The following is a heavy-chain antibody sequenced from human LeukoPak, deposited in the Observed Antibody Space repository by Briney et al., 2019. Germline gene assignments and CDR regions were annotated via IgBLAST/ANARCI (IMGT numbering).Heavy chain of an antibody. Sequence: ASVKVSCKASGYTFTSYGISWVRPAPGQGLEWMEWISASNGNTNYAQKLQGRVTMPTDTPASTAYMELRSLRSDDTAVYYCAREKPRPGYSSSLYWFDPWGQGTLVTVSS. J-gene: IGHJ5*02. D-gene: IGHD6-13*01. V-gene: IGHV1-18*04. CDR1: GYTFTSYG. CDR3: AREKPRPGYSSSLYWFDP. CDR2: ISASNGNT.